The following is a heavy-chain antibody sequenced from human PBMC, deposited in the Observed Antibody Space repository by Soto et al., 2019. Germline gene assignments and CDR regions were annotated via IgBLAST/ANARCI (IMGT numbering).Heavy chain of an antibody. CDR2: VNPTGGST. CDR3: ARHLAAGDS. D-gene: IGHD6-25*01. CDR1: GYTFTSSY. V-gene: IGHV1-46*03. J-gene: IGHJ4*02. Sequence: QVQLVQSGAEVKKPGASVRVSCKAPGYTFTSSYIHWVRQAPGQGLEGMAIVNPTGGSTNYAQKFQGRITVTFDTSTSTVFMELNSLRYEDTAVYYCARHLAAGDSWGQGTLVTVSS.